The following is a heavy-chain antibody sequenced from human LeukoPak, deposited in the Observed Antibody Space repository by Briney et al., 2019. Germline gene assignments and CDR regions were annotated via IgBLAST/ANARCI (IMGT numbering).Heavy chain of an antibody. CDR1: GYTFTSYG. V-gene: IGHV1-69*04. CDR2: IIPILGIA. Sequence: ASVKVSCKASGYTFTSYGISWVRQAPGQELEWMGRIIPILGIANYAQKFQGRVTITADKSTSTAYMELSSLRSEDTAVYYCARGLTVTNWFDPWGQGTLVTVSS. J-gene: IGHJ5*02. D-gene: IGHD4-17*01. CDR3: ARGLTVTNWFDP.